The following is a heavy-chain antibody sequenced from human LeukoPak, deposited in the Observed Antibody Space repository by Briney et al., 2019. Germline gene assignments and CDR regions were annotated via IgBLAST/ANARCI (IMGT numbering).Heavy chain of an antibody. CDR3: ARQHDYVWGSYRY. CDR2: IYHSGST. Sequence: PSETLSLTCTVSGGSISSGGYYWSWIRQPPGKGLEWIGYIYHSGSTYYNPSLKSRVTISVDRSKNQFSLKLSSVTAADTAVYYCARQHDYVWGSYRYWGQGTLVTVSS. V-gene: IGHV4-30-2*01. J-gene: IGHJ4*02. D-gene: IGHD3-16*02. CDR1: GGSISSGGYY.